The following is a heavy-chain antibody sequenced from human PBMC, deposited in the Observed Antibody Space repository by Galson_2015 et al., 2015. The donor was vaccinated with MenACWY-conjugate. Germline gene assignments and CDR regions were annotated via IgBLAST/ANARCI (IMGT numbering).Heavy chain of an antibody. V-gene: IGHV3-48*04. Sequence: SLRLSCAASGFTSSSYSMNWVRQAPGKGLEWLSYISGASDTKYYADSVKGRFTISRDNAKNSLYLQTNSLRAEDTAVYYCARRVAGHGLDVWGQGTMVTVSS. J-gene: IGHJ6*02. D-gene: IGHD2-15*01. CDR2: ISGASDTK. CDR1: GFTSSSYS. CDR3: ARRVAGHGLDV.